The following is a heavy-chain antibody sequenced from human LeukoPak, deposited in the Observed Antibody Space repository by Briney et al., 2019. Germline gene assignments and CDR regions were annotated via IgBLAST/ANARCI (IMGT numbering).Heavy chain of an antibody. CDR2: IWYDGSNK. Sequence: GWSLRLSCAASGFTFSSYGMHWVRQAPGKGLEWVAVIWYDGSNKYYADSVKGRFTISRDNSKNTLYLQMNSLRAEDTAVYYCARDEEQWLFAFDIWGQGTMVTVSS. J-gene: IGHJ3*02. CDR3: ARDEEQWLFAFDI. CDR1: GFTFSSYG. V-gene: IGHV3-33*01. D-gene: IGHD6-19*01.